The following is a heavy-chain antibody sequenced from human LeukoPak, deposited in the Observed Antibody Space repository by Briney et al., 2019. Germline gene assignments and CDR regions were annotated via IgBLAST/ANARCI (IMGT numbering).Heavy chain of an antibody. V-gene: IGHV4-4*07. D-gene: IGHD3-10*01. CDR1: GGSISSYY. CDR3: ARRRQLWFGEFSSSSNWFDP. Sequence: SETLSLTCTVSGGSISSYYWSWIRQPAGKGLEWIVRIYTSGSTNYNPSLKSRVTMSVDTSKNQFSLKLSSVTAADTAVYYCARRRQLWFGEFSSSSNWFDPWGQGTLVTVSS. J-gene: IGHJ5*02. CDR2: IYTSGST.